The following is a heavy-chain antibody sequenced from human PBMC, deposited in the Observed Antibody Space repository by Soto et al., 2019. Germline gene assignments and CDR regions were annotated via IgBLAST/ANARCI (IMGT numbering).Heavy chain of an antibody. V-gene: IGHV3-21*01. J-gene: IGHJ3*02. D-gene: IGHD3-22*01. CDR2: ISSSSSYI. CDR3: ARPASSGYAHDAFDI. CDR1: GFTFSSYS. Sequence: GGSLRLSCAASGFTFSSYSMNWARQAPGKGLEWVSSISSSSSYIYYADSVKGRFTISRDNAKNSLYLQMNSLRAEDTAVYYCARPASSGYAHDAFDIWGQGTMVSVSS.